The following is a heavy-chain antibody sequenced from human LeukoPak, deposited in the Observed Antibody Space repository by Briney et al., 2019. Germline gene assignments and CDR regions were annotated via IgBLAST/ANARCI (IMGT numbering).Heavy chain of an antibody. J-gene: IGHJ4*02. CDR3: AREVSHCSSAGCSSGDY. D-gene: IGHD2-2*01. CDR1: GFTFSSYS. Sequence: PGGSLRLSCAASGFTFSSYSMNWVRQAPGKGLEWVSYISSSSSTIYYADSVKGRFTISRDKAKNSLYMQMNSLRAEDTAVYYCAREVSHCSSAGCSSGDYWGQGTLVTASS. V-gene: IGHV3-48*01. CDR2: ISSSSSTI.